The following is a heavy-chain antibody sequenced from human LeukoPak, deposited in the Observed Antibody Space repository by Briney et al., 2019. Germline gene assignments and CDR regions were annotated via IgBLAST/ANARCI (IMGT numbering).Heavy chain of an antibody. Sequence: GSSVKVSCKASGGTFSSYAISWVRQAPGQGLEWMGRTIPILGIANYAQKFQGRVTITADKSTSTAYMELSSLRSEDTAVYYCARVSLGYCSGGSCAHFDYWGQGTLVTVSS. CDR3: ARVSLGYCSGGSCAHFDY. V-gene: IGHV1-69*04. CDR2: TIPILGIA. J-gene: IGHJ4*02. CDR1: GGTFSSYA. D-gene: IGHD2-15*01.